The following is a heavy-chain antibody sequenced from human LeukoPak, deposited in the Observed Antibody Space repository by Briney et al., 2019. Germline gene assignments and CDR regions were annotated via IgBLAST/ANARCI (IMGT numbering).Heavy chain of an antibody. CDR2: IQSKTDGGTT. CDR1: GFTFSNAW. J-gene: IGHJ4*02. V-gene: IGHV3-15*01. CDR3: TTLMVRGVPAY. Sequence: GGSLRLSCEASGFTFSNAWMCWVRQAPGKGLEWVGRIQSKTDGGTTDYAAPVEGRFTVSRDDSTNTLYLQMNSLKTEDTAVYYCTTLMVRGVPAYWGQGTLVTVSS. D-gene: IGHD3-10*01.